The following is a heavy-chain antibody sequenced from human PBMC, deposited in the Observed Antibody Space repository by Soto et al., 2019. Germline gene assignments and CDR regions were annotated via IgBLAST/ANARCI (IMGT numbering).Heavy chain of an antibody. V-gene: IGHV4-30-2*01. CDR2: NYHSGRT. D-gene: IGHD4-17*01. CDR1: GGSISSGGYS. J-gene: IGHJ6*02. CDR3: ASAHYGDYGYGMDV. Sequence: QLQLQESGSGLVKPSQTLSLTCAVSGGSISSGGYSWSWIRQPPGKGLEWIGYNYHSGRTYYNPSPNSRVTIAVVGANNQFSLKLSSVTAADTAVYYCASAHYGDYGYGMDVWGQGTTVTVSS.